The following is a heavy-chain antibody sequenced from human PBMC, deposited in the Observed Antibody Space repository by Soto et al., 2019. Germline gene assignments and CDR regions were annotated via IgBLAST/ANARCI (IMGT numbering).Heavy chain of an antibody. D-gene: IGHD3-3*01. Sequence: ASVKVSCKASGYTFTSYYMHWVRQAPGQGLEWMGIINPSGGSTSYAQKFQGRVTMTRDTSTSTVYMELSSLRSEDTAVYYCARDHNDFWSGYYNYAFDIWGQGTMVTVSS. CDR2: INPSGGST. CDR3: ARDHNDFWSGYYNYAFDI. J-gene: IGHJ3*02. CDR1: GYTFTSYY. V-gene: IGHV1-46*01.